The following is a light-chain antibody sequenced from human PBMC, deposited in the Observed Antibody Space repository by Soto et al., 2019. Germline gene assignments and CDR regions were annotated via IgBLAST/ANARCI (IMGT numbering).Light chain of an antibody. J-gene: IGKJ1*01. CDR2: DAS. CDR1: QTISTW. Sequence: DIKMTQALPTLSASIGDRVTITCRASQTISTWMAWYQQKPGKAPKLLVYDASTLQSGVASRFSGSGSGTEFTLIISGLQPDDSATYYCQQYTNTNNPWMFGQGTNVDIK. CDR3: QQYTNTNNPWM. V-gene: IGKV1-5*01.